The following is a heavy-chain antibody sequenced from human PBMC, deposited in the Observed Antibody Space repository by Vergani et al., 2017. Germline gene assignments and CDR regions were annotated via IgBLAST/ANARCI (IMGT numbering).Heavy chain of an antibody. CDR2: IRSKANSYAT. V-gene: IGHV3-73*01. Sequence: EVQLVESGGGLVQPGRSLRLSCAASGFTFDDYAMHWVRQAPGKGLEWVGRIRSKANSYATAYAASVKGRFTISRDDSKNTAYLQMNSLRAEDTAVYYCARAEGSSSGSYYYYGMDVWGQGTTVTVSS. CDR3: ARAEGSSSGSYYYYGMDV. D-gene: IGHD6-13*01. CDR1: GFTFDDYA. J-gene: IGHJ6*02.